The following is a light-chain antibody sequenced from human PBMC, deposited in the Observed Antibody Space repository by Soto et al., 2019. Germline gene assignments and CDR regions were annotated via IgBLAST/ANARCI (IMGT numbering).Light chain of an antibody. CDR3: GAWDSSLSAYV. CDR1: SSNIANNY. J-gene: IGLJ1*01. V-gene: IGLV1-51*02. CDR2: ENN. Sequence: QSALTQPPSVSAAPGQKVTISCSGSSSNIANNYVSWYQHLPGTAPKLLIYENNKRPSGIPDRFSGSKSGTSATLGITGLQTGDEADYYCGAWDSSLSAYVFGTGTKVTVL.